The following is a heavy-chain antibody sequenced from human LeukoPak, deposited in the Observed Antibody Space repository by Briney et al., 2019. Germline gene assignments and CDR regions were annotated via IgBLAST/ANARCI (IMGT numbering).Heavy chain of an antibody. CDR1: GFTFSRFG. Sequence: GGSLRLSCAASGFTFSRFGMNWVRQAPGKGLEWVSYISSTGSPIYYADSVKGRFTISRDNAKNSLYLQMDSLRDDDTAVYYCAQKGGTDYWGQGTLVTVSS. D-gene: IGHD2-15*01. CDR2: ISSTGSPI. V-gene: IGHV3-48*02. CDR3: AQKGGTDY. J-gene: IGHJ4*02.